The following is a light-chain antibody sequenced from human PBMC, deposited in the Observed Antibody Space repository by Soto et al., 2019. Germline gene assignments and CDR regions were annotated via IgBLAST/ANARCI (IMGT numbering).Light chain of an antibody. V-gene: IGKV2-28*01. J-gene: IGKJ1*01. CDR2: LGS. CDR3: MQALQTPWT. Sequence: DIVMTQSPLSLPVIPGEPASISCRSSGDLQRSHGYSYLDWYLQKPGQSPQLLIYLGSNRASGVPDRFSGSGSGTHFTLTISRVEAEDFGVYYCMQALQTPWTFGQGTRVEVK. CDR1: GDLQRSHGYSY.